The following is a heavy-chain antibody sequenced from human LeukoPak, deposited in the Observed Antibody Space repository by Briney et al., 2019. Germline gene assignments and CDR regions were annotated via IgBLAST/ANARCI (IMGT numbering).Heavy chain of an antibody. CDR2: IKSDGSTT. J-gene: IGHJ5*02. Sequence: GGSLRLSCAASGFTFSSYWMHWVRQAPGKGLVCVSRIKSDGSTTNYADSVKGRFTISRDNAENTLYLQMNSLRVEDTAVYYCTRRVSTTCWFDPWGQGTLVTVSS. D-gene: IGHD2/OR15-2a*01. CDR3: TRRVSTTCWFDP. CDR1: GFTFSSYW. V-gene: IGHV3-74*01.